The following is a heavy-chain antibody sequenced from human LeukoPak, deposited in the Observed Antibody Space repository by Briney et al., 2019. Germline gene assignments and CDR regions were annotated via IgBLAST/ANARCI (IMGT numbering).Heavy chain of an antibody. V-gene: IGHV3-33*01. Sequence: GGSLRLSCAASGFTFSSYGMHWVRQAPGKGLEWVAVIWFDGSYKYYADSVKGRFTISRDNSKNTLYLQMNSLRAEDTAVYYCASIAAAGTPKTWGQGTLVTVSS. CDR3: ASIAAAGTPKT. D-gene: IGHD6-13*01. CDR1: GFTFSSYG. CDR2: IWFDGSYK. J-gene: IGHJ5*02.